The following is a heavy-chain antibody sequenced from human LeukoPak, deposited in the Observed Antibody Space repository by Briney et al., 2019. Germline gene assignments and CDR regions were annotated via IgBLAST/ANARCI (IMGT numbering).Heavy chain of an antibody. Sequence: GGSLRLSCAASEFIFSNFAMYWVRQAPGKGLEWLAVISYDGSIRYYADSVKGRFTISRDNSKNTLYLQMNSLRAEDTAVYYCAKDRAVYYYDSSGSIDAFDIWGQGTMVTVSS. CDR3: AKDRAVYYYDSSGSIDAFDI. CDR2: ISYDGSIR. D-gene: IGHD3-22*01. J-gene: IGHJ3*02. V-gene: IGHV3-30-3*01. CDR1: EFIFSNFA.